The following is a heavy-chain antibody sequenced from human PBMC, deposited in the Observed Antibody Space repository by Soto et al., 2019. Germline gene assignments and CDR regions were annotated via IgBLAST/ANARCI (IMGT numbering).Heavy chain of an antibody. D-gene: IGHD3-3*01. Sequence: QAHLVQSGSEVEKPGASVKVSCRSSGYTFSSYGINWVRQAPGQGLEWMGWISPYNHETYSVDKFQDRVTMTADTSASIAYMELRSLRSYDTAVYYCARGVSCYLWNGFDFHYNGLEVWGQGTAVTVSS. CDR2: ISPYNHET. J-gene: IGHJ6*02. V-gene: IGHV1-18*04. CDR1: GYTFSSYG. CDR3: ARGVSCYLWNGFDFHYNGLEV.